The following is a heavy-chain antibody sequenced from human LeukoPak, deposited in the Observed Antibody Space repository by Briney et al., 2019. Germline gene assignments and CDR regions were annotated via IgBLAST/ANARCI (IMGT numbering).Heavy chain of an antibody. CDR1: GYTFTDYY. Sequence: GASVKVSCKASGYTFTDYYTHWVRQAPGQGLEWMGWIHPRRGDTNCAQKFQGRVTMTRGTSISTAYLDLSSLRSDDTAVYYCARDGDYGTGSYYRGCIDSWGQGTPVTVSP. CDR3: ARDGDYGTGSYYRGCIDS. V-gene: IGHV1-2*02. J-gene: IGHJ4*02. CDR2: IHPRRGDT. D-gene: IGHD3-10*01.